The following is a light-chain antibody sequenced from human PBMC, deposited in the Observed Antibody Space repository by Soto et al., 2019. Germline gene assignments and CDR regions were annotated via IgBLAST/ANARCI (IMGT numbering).Light chain of an antibody. CDR1: QTISSW. Sequence: DIQMTQSPSTLSGSVGDRVTITCRASQTISSWLAWYQQKPGKAPKLLIYSASYLQSGVPSNFSGSGSGTDFTLSIVTLQPEDSGTYFCQQSYRLPLTFGGGTKVDI. V-gene: IGKV1-39*01. CDR3: QQSYRLPLT. CDR2: SAS. J-gene: IGKJ4*01.